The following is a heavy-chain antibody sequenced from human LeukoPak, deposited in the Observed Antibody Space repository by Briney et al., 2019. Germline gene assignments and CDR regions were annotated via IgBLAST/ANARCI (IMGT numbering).Heavy chain of an antibody. Sequence: SETLSLTCSVSGGSISTYYWSWIRQPPGKGLEWIGYIYYSGSTNYNPSLKSRVTISVDTSKNQFSLNLSSVTAADTAVYYCARGDSGLAADFYYLGQGTLVTVSS. CDR1: GGSISTYY. J-gene: IGHJ4*02. V-gene: IGHV4-59*01. CDR2: IYYSGST. CDR3: ARGDSGLAADFYY. D-gene: IGHD6-19*01.